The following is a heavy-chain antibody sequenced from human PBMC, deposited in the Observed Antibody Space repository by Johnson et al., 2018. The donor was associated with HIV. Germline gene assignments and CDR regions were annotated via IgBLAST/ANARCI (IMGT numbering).Heavy chain of an antibody. CDR1: GFTFSYYG. CDR2: IGSGGTTK. CDR3: AKDQWSSSWTNDAFDI. Sequence: QVQLVESGGGVVQPGRSLRLSCAASGFTFSYYGMHWVRQAPGKGLEWLSYIGSGGTTKYYADSVKGRFTISRDNSKNTLYLQMNSLRAEDTAVYYCAKDQWSSSWTNDAFDIWGQGTMVTVSS. V-gene: IGHV3-NL1*01. D-gene: IGHD6-13*01. J-gene: IGHJ3*02.